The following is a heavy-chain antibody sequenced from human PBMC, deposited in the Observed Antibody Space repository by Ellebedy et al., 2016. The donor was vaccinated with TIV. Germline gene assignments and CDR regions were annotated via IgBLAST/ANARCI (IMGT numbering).Heavy chain of an antibody. V-gene: IGHV1-46*01. CDR1: GYTFTSYY. J-gene: IGHJ4*02. CDR3: AAGGDYGDYIPPFDF. D-gene: IGHD4-17*01. Sequence: ASVKVSCXASGYTFTSYYMHWVRQAPGQGLEWMGIINPSGGSSSYAQKFQGRVAMTEDSSTDTAYMELSSLRSEDTAVYFCAAGGDYGDYIPPFDFWGQGTLVTVSS. CDR2: INPSGGSS.